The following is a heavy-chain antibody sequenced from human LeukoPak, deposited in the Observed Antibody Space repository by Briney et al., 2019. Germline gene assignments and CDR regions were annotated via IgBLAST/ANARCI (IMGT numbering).Heavy chain of an antibody. V-gene: IGHV3-30-3*01. Sequence: GGSLRLSCAASGFTFSTYALHWVRQAPGRGLEWVAGISYDGSNKYYADSVKGRFTISRDNSKNTLYLQMNSLRAEDTAVYYCARDVDLYYFDSSGRNGFAYWGQGTLVTVSS. J-gene: IGHJ4*02. CDR2: ISYDGSNK. CDR3: ARDVDLYYFDSSGRNGFAY. D-gene: IGHD3-22*01. CDR1: GFTFSTYA.